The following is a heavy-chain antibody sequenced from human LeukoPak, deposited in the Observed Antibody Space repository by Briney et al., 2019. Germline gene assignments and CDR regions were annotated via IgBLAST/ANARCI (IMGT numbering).Heavy chain of an antibody. CDR2: TNSGGTST. CDR1: GFPFSDFS. CDR3: ARQSYARSLGE. J-gene: IGHJ4*02. Sequence: GGSLRLSCATSGFPFSDFSMTWVRQAPGKGLEWISTTNSGGTSTYYVESVKGRFTISRDNSKNALYLQMSSLRVEDTAIYYCARQSYARSLGEGGPGTLVTVSS. D-gene: IGHD2-8*01. V-gene: IGHV3-23*01.